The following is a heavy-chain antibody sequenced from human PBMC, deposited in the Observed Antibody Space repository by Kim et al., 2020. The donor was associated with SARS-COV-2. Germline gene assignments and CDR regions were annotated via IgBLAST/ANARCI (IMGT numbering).Heavy chain of an antibody. J-gene: IGHJ6*02. V-gene: IGHV4-39*07. Sequence: SETLSLTCTVSGGSISSSSYYWGWIRQPPGKGLEWIGSIYYSGSTYYNPSLKSRVTISVDTSKNQFSLKLSSVTAADTAVYYCAHFRWYDYYYYYGMDVWGQGTTVTVSS. CDR2: IYYSGST. CDR1: GGSISSSSYY. D-gene: IGHD6-13*01. CDR3: AHFRWYDYYYYYGMDV.